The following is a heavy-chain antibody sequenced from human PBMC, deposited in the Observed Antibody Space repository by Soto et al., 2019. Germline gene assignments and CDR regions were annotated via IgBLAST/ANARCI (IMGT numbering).Heavy chain of an antibody. Sequence: VQLLESGGGLVQPGGSLRLSCAASGFTFSSYAMSWVRQAPGKGLEWVSAISGSGGSTYYADSVKGRFTISRDNSKNTLYLQMNSLRAEDTAVYYCAMSPGDDSGYDFYFDYWGQGTLVTVSS. D-gene: IGHD5-12*01. CDR1: GFTFSSYA. V-gene: IGHV3-23*01. CDR2: ISGSGGST. J-gene: IGHJ4*02. CDR3: AMSPGDDSGYDFYFDY.